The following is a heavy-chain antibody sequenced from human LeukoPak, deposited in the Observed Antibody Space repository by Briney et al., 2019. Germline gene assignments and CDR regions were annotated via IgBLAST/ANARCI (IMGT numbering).Heavy chain of an antibody. D-gene: IGHD5-18*01. CDR3: AKNVRDTGTFDY. CDR2: MNPNSGNT. V-gene: IGHV1-8*01. Sequence: ASVKVSCKASGYRFTTYDINWVRQATGQGLEWMGWMNPNSGNTGYAQRFQGRVTMTRDTSISTAYMELNSLTSEDTAVYYCAKNVRDTGTFDYWGQGTLVTVFS. J-gene: IGHJ4*02. CDR1: GYRFTTYD.